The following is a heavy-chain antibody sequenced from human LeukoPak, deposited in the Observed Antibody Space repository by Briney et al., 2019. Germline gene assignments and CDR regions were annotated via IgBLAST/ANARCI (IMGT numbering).Heavy chain of an antibody. J-gene: IGHJ4*02. CDR2: IYSDNT. D-gene: IGHD3-22*01. V-gene: IGHV3-53*01. Sequence: GGSPRLSCTVSGFTVSSNSMSWVRQAPGKGLEWVSFIYSDNTHYSDSVKGRFTISRDNSKNTLYLQMNSLRADDTAVYYCARESSDYFDYWGQGTLVTVSS. CDR1: GFTVSSNS. CDR3: ARESSDYFDY.